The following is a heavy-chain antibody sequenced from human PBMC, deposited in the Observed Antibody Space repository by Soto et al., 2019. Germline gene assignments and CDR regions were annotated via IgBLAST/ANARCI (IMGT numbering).Heavy chain of an antibody. CDR3: ERPTPLRAWRGAFDI. D-gene: IGHD4-17*01. CDR2: INPNRGNT. Sequence: QVQLVQSGAEVKKPGASVKVCCKASGYTFTSYDINWVRQATGQGLEWLGWINPNRGNTGYAQKFQGRVTMTRNTSISTAYMELRSLRSEDTAVYYCERPTPLRAWRGAFDIWGQGTMVTVSS. V-gene: IGHV1-8*01. J-gene: IGHJ3*02. CDR1: GYTFTSYD.